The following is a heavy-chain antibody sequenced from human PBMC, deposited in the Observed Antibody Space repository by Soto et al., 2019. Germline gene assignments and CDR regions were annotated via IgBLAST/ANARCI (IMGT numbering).Heavy chain of an antibody. V-gene: IGHV3-48*02. CDR1: GFTFSSYS. J-gene: IGHJ4*02. CDR2: ISTDSNTI. Sequence: PGGSLRLSCVASGFTFSSYSMDWVRQAPGKRLEWVSHISTDSNTIYYADSVRGRFTISRDNAKNSLSLQMNSLRDEDTAVYYCARGYYDNSLDQWGQGTLVTVS. D-gene: IGHD3-9*01. CDR3: ARGYYDNSLDQ.